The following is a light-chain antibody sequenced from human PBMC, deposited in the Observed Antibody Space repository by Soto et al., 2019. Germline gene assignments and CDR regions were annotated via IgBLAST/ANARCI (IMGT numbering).Light chain of an antibody. CDR2: GNS. CDR3: QSYDSSLRGV. CDR1: SSNIGAGYD. Sequence: QSVLTQPPSVSGAPGQRGTISCTGSSSNIGAGYDGHWYQQLPGTAPKLLIYGNSNRPSGVPDRFSGSKSGTSASLAITGLQAEDEADYYCQSYDSSLRGVFGGGTKLTVL. J-gene: IGLJ2*01. V-gene: IGLV1-40*01.